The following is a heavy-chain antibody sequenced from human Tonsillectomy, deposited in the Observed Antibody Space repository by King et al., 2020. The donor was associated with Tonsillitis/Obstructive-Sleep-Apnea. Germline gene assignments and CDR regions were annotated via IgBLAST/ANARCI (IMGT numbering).Heavy chain of an antibody. D-gene: IGHD2-15*01. Sequence: VQLPQWGAGLLKPSETLSLTCTVYGGSFRGYYWSWLRQSPRKGLEWIGEIDDSGSAIYNPSLESRVTISGDTSKNQFSLKLTSVTAADTAVYFCSRTPPGRFCSGGSCHRARRDFDSWGQGTLVTVSS. CDR3: SRTPPGRFCSGGSCHRARRDFDS. CDR1: GGSFRGYY. CDR2: IDDSGSA. J-gene: IGHJ4*02. V-gene: IGHV4-34*01.